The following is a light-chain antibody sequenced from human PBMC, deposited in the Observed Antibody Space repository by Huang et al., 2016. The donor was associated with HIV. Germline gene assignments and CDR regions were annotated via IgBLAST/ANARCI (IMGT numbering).Light chain of an antibody. J-gene: IGKJ5*01. CDR2: DAS. V-gene: IGKV3-11*01. CDR3: QQRSKWPIT. CDR1: QSVSRY. Sequence: EIVLTQSPATLSLSPGDGATLSCRASQSVSRYLAWYQQKPGQAPRLLIYDASNTAAGIPARFSGSGSGTDFTLTISSLEPEDFAVYYCQQRSKWPITFGQGTRLEIK.